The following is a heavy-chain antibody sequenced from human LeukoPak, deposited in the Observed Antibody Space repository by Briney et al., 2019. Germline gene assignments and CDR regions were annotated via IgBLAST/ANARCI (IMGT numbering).Heavy chain of an antibody. D-gene: IGHD1-7*01. Sequence: GGSLRLSCAASRFSFSSYGMHWVRLAPGKGLEWVGLIWFDGSEKYYAESVKGRFTISRDNSKNTLYLQMNSLRAEDTAVYYCARPSPQLELEYYYGMDVWGQGTTVTVSS. CDR2: IWFDGSEK. CDR1: RFSFSSYG. J-gene: IGHJ6*02. CDR3: ARPSPQLELEYYYGMDV. V-gene: IGHV3-33*01.